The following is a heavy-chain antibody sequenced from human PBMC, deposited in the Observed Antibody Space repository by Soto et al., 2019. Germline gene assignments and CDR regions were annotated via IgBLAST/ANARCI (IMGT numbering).Heavy chain of an antibody. Sequence: ASETLSLTCAFSGVPITSRNFLSWGRQPPGKGLEWIGEVFVGGATTYNPSLKSRVTISVDMAKNQFSLNLTSVTAADTAVYYCARQMGGGFLQLYYFDSWGQGTLVTVSS. V-gene: IGHV4-4*02. J-gene: IGHJ4*02. CDR1: GVPITSRNF. CDR2: VFVGGAT. CDR3: ARQMGGGFLQLYYFDS. D-gene: IGHD3-16*01.